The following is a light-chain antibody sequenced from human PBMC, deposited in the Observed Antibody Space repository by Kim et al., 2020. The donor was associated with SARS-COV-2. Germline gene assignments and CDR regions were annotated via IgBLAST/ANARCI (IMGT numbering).Light chain of an antibody. CDR1: QSVGNS. V-gene: IGKV3-11*01. J-gene: IGKJ4*01. CDR3: QQRYNWPLT. Sequence: EIVLTQSPATLSLSPGERATLSCRASQSVGNSLAWFQQKPGQAPRLLIFETSNRATGIPARFSGSGSGTAFTLTISSLEPEFFAVYYCQQRYNWPLTFGGGTKVDIK. CDR2: ETS.